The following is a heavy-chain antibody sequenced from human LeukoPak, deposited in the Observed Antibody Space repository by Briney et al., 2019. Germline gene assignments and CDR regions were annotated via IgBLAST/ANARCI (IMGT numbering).Heavy chain of an antibody. V-gene: IGHV6-1*01. CDR2: TYYRSNFYN. CDR3: ARGTGAFDY. CDR1: GDTVSSNSAA. Sequence: SQTLSLTCAISGDTVSSNSAAWDWFRQSPSRGLEWLGRTYYRSNFYNDYAVSVKSRISINSDTSKNQFSLQLNSVTPEDTAVYYCARGTGAFDYWGQGTLVTVSS. J-gene: IGHJ4*02.